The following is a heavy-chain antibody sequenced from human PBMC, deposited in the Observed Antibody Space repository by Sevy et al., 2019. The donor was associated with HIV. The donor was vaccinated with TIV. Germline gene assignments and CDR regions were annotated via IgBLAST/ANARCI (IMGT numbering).Heavy chain of an antibody. J-gene: IGHJ5*02. CDR1: GFTFSDYY. V-gene: IGHV3-11*06. D-gene: IGHD2-8*02. Sequence: GGSLRLSCAASGFTFSDYYMSWIRQAPGKGLEWVSYISSSSSYTNYADSVKGRFTISRDNAKNSLFLQMNSLRAEDMAVYYCARDGYWTGGVCPNWFDPWGQGTLVTVSS. CDR2: ISSSSSYT. CDR3: ARDGYWTGGVCPNWFDP.